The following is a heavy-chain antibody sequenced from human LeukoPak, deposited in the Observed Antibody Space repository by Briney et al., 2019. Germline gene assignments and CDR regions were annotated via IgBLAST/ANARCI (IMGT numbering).Heavy chain of an antibody. CDR3: ARQAPSYYDSSGYYYFDY. Sequence: SETLSLTCTVSGGSIGSYYWSWIRQPPGKGLEWIGYIYYSGSTNYNPSLKSRVTISVDTSKNQFSLKLSSVTAADTAVYYCARQAPSYYDSSGYYYFDYWGQGTLVTVSS. D-gene: IGHD3-22*01. V-gene: IGHV4-59*01. CDR2: IYYSGST. CDR1: GGSIGSYY. J-gene: IGHJ4*02.